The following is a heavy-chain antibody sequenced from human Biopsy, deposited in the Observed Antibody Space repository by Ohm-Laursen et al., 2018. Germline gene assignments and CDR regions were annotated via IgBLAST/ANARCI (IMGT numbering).Heavy chain of an antibody. Sequence: TQTLTLTCDFSGFSLTERERGMSVTWIRQAPGKALEWLAHIDWAGDTRYSASLKTRLSISKDTFKDQVVLTMTDIDPVDTATYYCARASASQYYGVDVWGQGTSATVSS. J-gene: IGHJ6*02. CDR2: IDWAGDT. V-gene: IGHV2-70*12. CDR1: GFSLTERERGMS. CDR3: ARASASQYYGVDV. D-gene: IGHD1-26*01.